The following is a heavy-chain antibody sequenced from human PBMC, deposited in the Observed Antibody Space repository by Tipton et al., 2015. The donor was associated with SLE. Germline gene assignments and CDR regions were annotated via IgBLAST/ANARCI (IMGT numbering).Heavy chain of an antibody. Sequence: TLSLTCTVSGGSVSSGSYYWSWIRQPPGKGLEWIGYIYYSGSTNYNPSLKSRVTISVDTSKNQFSLKLSSVTAADTAVYYCARSLKGYYYYYYYMDVWGKGTTVTVSS. V-gene: IGHV4-61*01. CDR3: ARSLKGYYYYYYYMDV. CDR1: GGSVSSGSYY. J-gene: IGHJ6*03. CDR2: IYYSGST.